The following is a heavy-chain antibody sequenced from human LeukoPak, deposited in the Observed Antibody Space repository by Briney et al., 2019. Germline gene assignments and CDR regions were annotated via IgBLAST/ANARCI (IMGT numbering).Heavy chain of an antibody. J-gene: IGHJ3*02. CDR1: GGSISSYY. D-gene: IGHD3-10*01. V-gene: IGHV4-59*12. CDR3: AKSNGYGLVDI. Sequence: SETLSLTCTVSGGSISSYYWSWIRQPPGKGLEWIGYIYYSGSTYYSPSLRSRVTISLDTSRNQFSLTLNSVTAADTAVYYCAKSNGYGLVDIWGQGTMVTVSS. CDR2: IYYSGST.